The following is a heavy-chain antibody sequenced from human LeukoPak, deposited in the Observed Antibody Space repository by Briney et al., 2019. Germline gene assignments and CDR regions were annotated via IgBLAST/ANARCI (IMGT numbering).Heavy chain of an antibody. J-gene: IGHJ1*01. V-gene: IGHV4-34*01. D-gene: IGHD3-22*01. CDR2: INHSGST. Sequence: SETLSLTCAVYGGSFSGYYWSSFRQPPGKGLEWIGEINHSGSTNYNPSLKSRVTISVDTSKNQFSPKLSSVTAADTAVYYCAYSSGYQQHWGQGTLVTVSS. CDR1: GGSFSGYY. CDR3: AYSSGYQQH.